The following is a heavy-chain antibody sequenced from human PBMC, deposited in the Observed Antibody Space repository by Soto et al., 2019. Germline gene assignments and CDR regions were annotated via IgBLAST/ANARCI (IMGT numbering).Heavy chain of an antibody. CDR2: IFYSGST. CDR1: SGSISSTIYS. D-gene: IGHD2-21*01. Sequence: PSETLSLTCTVSSGSISSTIYSWDWIRQPPGKGLEWIGSIFYSGSTYYNPSLKSRVTISVDTSKNQFSLTLTSVTAADTAVYHCARLGAYYQSLDPWGPGTLVTVSS. CDR3: ARLGAYYQSLDP. V-gene: IGHV4-39*01. J-gene: IGHJ5*02.